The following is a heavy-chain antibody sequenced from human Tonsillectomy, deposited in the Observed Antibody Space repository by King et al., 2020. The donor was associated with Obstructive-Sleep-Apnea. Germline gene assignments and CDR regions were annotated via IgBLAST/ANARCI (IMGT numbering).Heavy chain of an antibody. V-gene: IGHV4-4*07. CDR2: MYTRGST. CDR1: GGSISSYY. Sequence: VQLQESGPGLVKPSETLSLTCTVSGGSISSYYWTWIRQPAGKGLEWIGRMYTRGSTNYNPSLKSRVTMSVDTSKNQFSLKLSSVTAADTAVYYCARVTYGDYLSIYFDYWGQGTLVTVSS. CDR3: ARVTYGDYLSIYFDY. D-gene: IGHD4-17*01. J-gene: IGHJ4*02.